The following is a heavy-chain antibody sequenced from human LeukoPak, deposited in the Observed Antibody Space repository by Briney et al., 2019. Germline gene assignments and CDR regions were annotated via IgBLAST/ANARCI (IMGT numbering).Heavy chain of an antibody. CDR3: TTYSTSSGSNY. CDR2: ISSSSSSTI. CDR1: GFTFSSYS. Sequence: PGGSLRLSCAASGFTFSSYSMNWVRQAPGKGLEWVSYISSSSSSTIYYADSVKGRFAMSRDNAKNSLYLQMNSLRAEDTAVYYCTTYSTSSGSNYWGQGTLVTVSS. D-gene: IGHD6-6*01. J-gene: IGHJ4*02. V-gene: IGHV3-48*01.